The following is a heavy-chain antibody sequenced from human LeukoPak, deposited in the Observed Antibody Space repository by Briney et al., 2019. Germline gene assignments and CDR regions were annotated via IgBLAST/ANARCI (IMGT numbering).Heavy chain of an antibody. V-gene: IGHV3-30-3*01. CDR2: LSFDGTDK. CDR1: GFTFSRYP. J-gene: IGHJ4*02. Sequence: GRSLRLSCAASGFTFSRYPMHWVRQAPGKGLEWVAVLSFDGTDKHYADSVKGRFTISRDNSKNTLYLQMNSLRGDDAAVYYCAKDLPGAADYYFEYWGQGTLVTVSS. CDR3: AKDLPGAADYYFEY. D-gene: IGHD6-19*01.